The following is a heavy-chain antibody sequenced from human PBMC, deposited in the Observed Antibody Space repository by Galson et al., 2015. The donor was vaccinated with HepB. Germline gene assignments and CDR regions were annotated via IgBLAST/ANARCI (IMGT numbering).Heavy chain of an antibody. J-gene: IGHJ4*02. CDR1: GFTFSSYA. CDR2: ISGSGRST. CDR3: AKDYYYDTSDYYGGLFDY. D-gene: IGHD3-22*01. V-gene: IGHV3-23*01. Sequence: SLRLSCAASGFTFSSYAMSWVRQAPGKGLEWVSFISGSGRSTHYADSVKGRFTISRDNSKNTAYLQMNSLRAEDTAVYYCAKDYYYDTSDYYGGLFDYWGQGTLATVSS.